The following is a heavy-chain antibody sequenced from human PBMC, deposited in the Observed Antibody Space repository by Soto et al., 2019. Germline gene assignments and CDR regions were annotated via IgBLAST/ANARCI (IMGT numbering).Heavy chain of an antibody. V-gene: IGHV3-30*18. J-gene: IGHJ4*02. CDR1: GFTFSSYG. CDR2: ISYDGSNK. CDR3: TKDPCTRSSCYFDF. Sequence: GGSLRLSCAASGFTFSSYGMHWVRQAPGKGLEWVAVISYDGSNKYYADSVRGRFTISRDNSKNTLYLHMTSLRVEDTAIYYCTKDPCTRSSCYFDFWGQGSLVTVSS. D-gene: IGHD2-2*01.